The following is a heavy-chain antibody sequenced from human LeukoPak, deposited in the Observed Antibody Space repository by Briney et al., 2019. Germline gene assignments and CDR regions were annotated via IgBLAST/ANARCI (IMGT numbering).Heavy chain of an antibody. Sequence: GGPLRLSCAASGFTFSSYWMHSVRHAPPKGLVWVSRINSDGSSTSYADSVKGRFTISRDNAKNTLSLQMNSLRAEDTAVYYCARDATYYYDSSGLDYWGQGTLVTVSS. V-gene: IGHV3-74*01. D-gene: IGHD3-22*01. CDR1: GFTFSSYW. CDR2: INSDGSST. CDR3: ARDATYYYDSSGLDY. J-gene: IGHJ4*02.